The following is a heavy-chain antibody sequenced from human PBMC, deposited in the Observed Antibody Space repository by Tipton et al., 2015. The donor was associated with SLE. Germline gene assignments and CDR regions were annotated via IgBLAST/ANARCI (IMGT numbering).Heavy chain of an antibody. CDR1: GGSISSSSYY. D-gene: IGHD6-6*01. CDR2: IYYSGST. CDR3: APSIAARPRDWYFDL. J-gene: IGHJ2*01. V-gene: IGHV4-39*01. Sequence: TLSLTCTVSGGSISSSSYYWGWIRQPPGKGLEWIGSIYYSGSTYYNPSLKSRVTISVGTSKNLFSLKLSSVTAADTAVYYCAPSIAARPRDWYFDLWGRGTLVTVSS.